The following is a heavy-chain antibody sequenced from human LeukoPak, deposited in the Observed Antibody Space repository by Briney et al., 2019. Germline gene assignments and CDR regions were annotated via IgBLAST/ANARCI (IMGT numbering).Heavy chain of an antibody. CDR1: GGSITSYY. V-gene: IGHV4-59*01. CDR3: ARSGSTAHDY. D-gene: IGHD1-26*01. Sequence: SETLSLTCTVSGGSITSYYWSWIRQPPGKGLEWIGYFYYSGSTNYSPSLKSRVTISVDTSKNQFSLQLTSVTAADTAVYYCARSGSTAHDYWGQGTLVTVSS. CDR2: FYYSGST. J-gene: IGHJ4*02.